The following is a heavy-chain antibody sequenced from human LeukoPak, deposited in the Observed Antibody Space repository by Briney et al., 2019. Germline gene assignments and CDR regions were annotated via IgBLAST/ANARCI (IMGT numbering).Heavy chain of an antibody. V-gene: IGHV3-21*01. J-gene: IGHJ4*02. CDR2: ISSSSSYI. CDR3: ARDLRYYYGSGSYVFDY. Sequence: GGSLRLSCAASGFTFSSYSMNWVRQAPGKGLEWVSSISSSSSYIYYADSVKGRFTISRDNAKNSLYLQMNSLRAEDTAVYYCARDLRYYYGSGSYVFDYWGQGTLVTVSS. CDR1: GFTFSSYS. D-gene: IGHD3-10*01.